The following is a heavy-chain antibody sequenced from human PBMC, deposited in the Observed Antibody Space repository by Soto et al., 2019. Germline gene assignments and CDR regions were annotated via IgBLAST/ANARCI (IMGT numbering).Heavy chain of an antibody. CDR3: ARPYCISTSCYTHFDY. V-gene: IGHV3-30-3*01. CDR1: GFTFSSYA. Sequence: QVQLVESGGGVVQPGRSLRLSCAASGFTFSSYAMHWVRQAPGKGLEWVAVISYDGSNKYYADSVKGRFTISRDNSKNTLYLQMNSLRAEDTAVYYCARPYCISTSCYTHFDYWGQGTLVTVSS. D-gene: IGHD2-2*02. J-gene: IGHJ4*02. CDR2: ISYDGSNK.